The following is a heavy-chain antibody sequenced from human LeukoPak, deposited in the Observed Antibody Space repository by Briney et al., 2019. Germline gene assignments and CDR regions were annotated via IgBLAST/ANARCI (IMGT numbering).Heavy chain of an antibody. Sequence: PSETLSLTCTVSGYSISSGYYWGWIRQPPGKGLEWIGSIYHSGSTYYNPSLKSRVTISVDTSKNQFSLKLSSVTAADTAVYYCARVIPPWDLARYCSGGSCYGYMDVWGKGTTVTVSS. D-gene: IGHD2-15*01. CDR1: GYSISSGYY. J-gene: IGHJ6*03. V-gene: IGHV4-38-2*02. CDR3: ARVIPPWDLARYCSGGSCYGYMDV. CDR2: IYHSGST.